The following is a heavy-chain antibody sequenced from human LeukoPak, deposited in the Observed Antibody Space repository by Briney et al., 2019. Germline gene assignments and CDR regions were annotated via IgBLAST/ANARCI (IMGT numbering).Heavy chain of an antibody. V-gene: IGHV5-51*01. CDR2: VYPGDSDT. CDR3: ARQKGYDFWSGPNYYYYYMDV. D-gene: IGHD3-3*01. Sequence: GESLKISCKGSGYSFTSYWICGGLQMPGEGLEWRGIVYPGDSDTRYSPSLQGQVTISADKSIRPAYLQWSNLKASDTAMYYCARQKGYDFWSGPNYYYYYMDVWGKGTTVTVS. J-gene: IGHJ6*03. CDR1: GYSFTSYW.